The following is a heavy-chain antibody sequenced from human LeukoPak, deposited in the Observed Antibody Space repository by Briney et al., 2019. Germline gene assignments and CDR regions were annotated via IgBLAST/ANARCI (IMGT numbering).Heavy chain of an antibody. CDR1: GYSISSGYY. CDR3: ARGATIVRGPIDY. D-gene: IGHD3-10*01. CDR2: IYHSGSI. Sequence: SETLSLTCAVSGYSISSGYYWGWIRQPPGKGLEWIGSIYHSGSIYYNPSLKSRVTLAVDTPKNQFSLKLNSVTAADTAVYYCARGATIVRGPIDYWGQGTLVTVSS. V-gene: IGHV4-38-2*01. J-gene: IGHJ4*02.